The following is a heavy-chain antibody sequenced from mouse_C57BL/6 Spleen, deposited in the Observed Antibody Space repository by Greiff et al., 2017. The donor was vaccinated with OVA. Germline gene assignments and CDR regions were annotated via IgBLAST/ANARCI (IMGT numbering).Heavy chain of an antibody. CDR2: ILPGSGST. D-gene: IGHD2-4*01. J-gene: IGHJ4*01. V-gene: IGHV1-9*01. Sequence: QVQLKQSGAELMKPGASVKLSCKATGYTFTGYWIEWVKQRPGHGLEWIGEILPGSGSTNYNEKFKGKATFTADTSSNTAYMQLSSLTTEDSAIYYCARSVYPDYDYDGGYAMDYWGQGTSVTVSS. CDR1: GYTFTGYW. CDR3: ARSVYPDYDYDGGYAMDY.